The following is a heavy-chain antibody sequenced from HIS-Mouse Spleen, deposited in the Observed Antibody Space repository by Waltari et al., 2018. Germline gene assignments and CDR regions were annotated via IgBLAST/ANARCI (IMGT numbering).Heavy chain of an antibody. Sequence: EVQLVESGGGLVQPGGSLRLSCAASGFPVSGNYLSWVRPAPGKGLEWVSVIYSGGSTYYADSVKGRFTISRDNSKNTLYLQMNSLRAEDTAVYYCARGIAVAGRGAFDIWGQGTMVTVSS. J-gene: IGHJ3*02. CDR2: IYSGGST. V-gene: IGHV3-66*01. CDR1: GFPVSGNY. CDR3: ARGIAVAGRGAFDI. D-gene: IGHD6-19*01.